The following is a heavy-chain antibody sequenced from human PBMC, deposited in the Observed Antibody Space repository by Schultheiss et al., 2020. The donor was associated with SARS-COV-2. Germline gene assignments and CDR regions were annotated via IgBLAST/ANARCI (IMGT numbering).Heavy chain of an antibody. CDR1: GFSLTNNGMS. D-gene: IGHD6-13*01. CDR3: AHRQGVWGTFDY. V-gene: IGHV2-5*08. CDR2: IDWDDDK. J-gene: IGHJ4*02. Sequence: SGPTLVKPTQTLTLTCTFSGFSLTNNGMSVSWIRQPPGKALEWLAHIDWDDDKRYSPSLKSRLTITKDTSKNQVVLTMTNMDPVDTATYYCAHRQGVWGTFDYWGQGTLVTVSS.